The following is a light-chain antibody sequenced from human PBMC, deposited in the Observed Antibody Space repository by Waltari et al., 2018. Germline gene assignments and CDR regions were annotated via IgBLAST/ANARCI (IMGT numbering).Light chain of an antibody. J-gene: IGLJ2*01. CDR1: SSDIGGYPY. V-gene: IGLV2-8*01. CDR3: SSYAGSHTVLL. CDR2: EAS. Sequence: QSALTQPPSASGSPGQSVTISCTGTSSDIGGYPYVSWYQQHPGEAPKLILFEASKRASGVPDRCSGSKAGNTASLTVSGLQADDEADYYCSSYAGSHTVLLFGGGTKLTVL.